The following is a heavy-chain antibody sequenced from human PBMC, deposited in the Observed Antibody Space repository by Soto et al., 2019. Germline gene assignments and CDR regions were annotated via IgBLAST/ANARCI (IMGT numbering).Heavy chain of an antibody. CDR2: ISYDGSNK. CDR1: GFTFSSYA. J-gene: IGHJ6*02. CDR3: ARELIGYGSGGYGGSGGGAYYYYGMDV. V-gene: IGHV3-30-3*01. Sequence: QVQLVESGGGVVQPGRSLRLSCAASGFTFSSYAMHWVRQAPGKGLEWVAVISYDGSNKYYADSVKGRFTISRDNSKNTLYQQRNSRRAEDTAVYYCARELIGYGSGGYGGSGGGAYYYYGMDVWGQGTTVTVSS. D-gene: IGHD6-13*01.